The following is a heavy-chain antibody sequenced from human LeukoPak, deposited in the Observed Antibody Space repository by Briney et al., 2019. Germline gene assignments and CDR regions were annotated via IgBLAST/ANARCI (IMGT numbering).Heavy chain of an antibody. CDR1: GGSFSGYY. Sequence: SETLSLTCAVYGGSFSGYYWSWIRQPPGKGLEWIGSIYYSGSTYYNPSLKSRVTISVDTSKNQFSLKLSSVTAADTAVYYCARRPTYDSSGYSGYYFDYWGQGTLVTVSS. J-gene: IGHJ4*02. V-gene: IGHV4-34*01. CDR3: ARRPTYDSSGYSGYYFDY. D-gene: IGHD3-22*01. CDR2: IYYSGST.